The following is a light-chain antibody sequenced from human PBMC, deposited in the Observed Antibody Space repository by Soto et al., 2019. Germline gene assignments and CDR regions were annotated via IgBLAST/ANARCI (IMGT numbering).Light chain of an antibody. CDR1: SSDVGAYNY. CDR3: TSYSSSSPVL. Sequence: QSVLTQPASVSGSLGQSITISCTGTSSDVGAYNYVSWYQQHPDNAPKLLIFEVTNRPSGVSGRFSGSKSGITASLSISGLQPEDEADYYCTSYSSSSPVLFGGGTKVTVL. V-gene: IGLV2-14*01. CDR2: EVT. J-gene: IGLJ2*01.